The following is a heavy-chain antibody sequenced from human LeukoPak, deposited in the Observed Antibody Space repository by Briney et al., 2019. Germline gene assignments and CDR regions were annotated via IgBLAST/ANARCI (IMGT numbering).Heavy chain of an antibody. CDR2: IYYSGST. J-gene: IGHJ6*03. V-gene: IGHV4-39*07. D-gene: IGHD6-19*01. CDR1: GGSISSSSYY. CDR3: ARARWGIAVDYYYYMDV. Sequence: SETLSLTCTVSGGSISSSSYYWGWIRQPPGKGLEWIGSIYYSGSTYYNPSLKSRVTISVDTSKNQFSLKLSSVTAADTAVYYCARARWGIAVDYYYYMDVWGKGTTVTVSS.